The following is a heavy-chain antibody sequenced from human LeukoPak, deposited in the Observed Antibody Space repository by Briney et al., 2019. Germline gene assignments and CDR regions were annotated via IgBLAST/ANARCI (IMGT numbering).Heavy chain of an antibody. Sequence: GGSLRLSCAASGFTFSSYSMNWVRQAPGKGLEWVSSISSSSSYIYYADSVKGRFTISRDNAKNSLYLQMNSLRAEDTAVYYCARAPYGDLTRYYYYYMDVWGKGTTVTVSS. CDR2: ISSSSSYI. CDR1: GFTFSSYS. V-gene: IGHV3-21*04. J-gene: IGHJ6*03. CDR3: ARAPYGDLTRYYYYYMDV. D-gene: IGHD4-17*01.